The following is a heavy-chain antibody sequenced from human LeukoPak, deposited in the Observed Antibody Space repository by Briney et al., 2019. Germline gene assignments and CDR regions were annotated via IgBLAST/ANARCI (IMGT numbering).Heavy chain of an antibody. J-gene: IGHJ4*02. CDR1: GGSISSYY. CDR2: IYYSGST. V-gene: IGHV4-59*01. D-gene: IGHD3-16*01. CDR3: ARNPRGDYGFDY. Sequence: PSETLSLTCTVSGGSISSYYWSWIRQPPGKGLEWIGYIYYSGSTNYNPSLKSRVTISVDTSKNQFSLKLSSVTAADTAVYYCARNPRGDYGFDYWGQGTLVTVSS.